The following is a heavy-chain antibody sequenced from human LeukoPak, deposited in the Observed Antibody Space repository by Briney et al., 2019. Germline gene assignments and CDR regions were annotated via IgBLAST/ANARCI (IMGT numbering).Heavy chain of an antibody. CDR2: ISSLSSTI. CDR1: GFTFSSYS. CDR3: ARDRAPNSGTVLAS. V-gene: IGHV3-48*01. Sequence: GGSLRLSCAASGFTFSSYSMNWVLQAPGKGLEWVSYISSLSSTIYYADSMKGRFTISRDNAKNSVYLQMNSLRADDTAVYYCARDRAPNSGTVLASWGQGTLVTVSS. D-gene: IGHD1-26*01. J-gene: IGHJ5*02.